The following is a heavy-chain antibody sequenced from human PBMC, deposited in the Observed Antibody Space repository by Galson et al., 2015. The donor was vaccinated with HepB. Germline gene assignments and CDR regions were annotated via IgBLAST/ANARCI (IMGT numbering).Heavy chain of an antibody. V-gene: IGHV3-30*18. CDR1: GFTFSSYG. Sequence: SLRLSCAASGFTFSSYGMHWVRQAPGKGLEWVAVISYDGSNKYYADSVKGRFTISRDNSKNTLYLRMNSLRAEDTAVYHCAKDTSYDYVWGSYRYKDYFDYWGQGTLVTVSS. D-gene: IGHD3-16*02. CDR3: AKDTSYDYVWGSYRYKDYFDY. J-gene: IGHJ4*02. CDR2: ISYDGSNK.